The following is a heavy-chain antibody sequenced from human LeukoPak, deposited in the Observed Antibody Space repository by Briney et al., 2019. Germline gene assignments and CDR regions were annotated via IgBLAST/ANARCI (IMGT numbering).Heavy chain of an antibody. CDR1: GFTFSSYA. Sequence: QAGGSLRLSCAASGFTFSSYAMSWVRQAPGKGLEWVSSFSGSGGSTHYADSVKGRFTISRDNSENTLYLQMNSLRAEDTAVYYCAKRGVVVMSFDYWGQGTLVTVSS. V-gene: IGHV3-23*01. D-gene: IGHD3-22*01. CDR3: AKRGVVVMSFDY. CDR2: FSGSGGST. J-gene: IGHJ4*02.